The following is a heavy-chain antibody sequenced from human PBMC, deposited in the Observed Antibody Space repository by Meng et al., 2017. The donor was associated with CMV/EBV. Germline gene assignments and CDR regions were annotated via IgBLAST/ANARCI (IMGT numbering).Heavy chain of an antibody. CDR1: GYSFTSYW. D-gene: IGHD3-22*01. V-gene: IGHV5-51*01. CDR3: ARGGSGYYSSFDY. Sequence: KVSCKGSGYSFTSYWIGWVRQMPGKGLEWMGIIYPGDSDTRYSPSFQGQVTISADKSISTAYLQWSSLEASDTAMYYCARGGSGYYSSFDYWGQGTLVTVSS. CDR2: IYPGDSDT. J-gene: IGHJ4*01.